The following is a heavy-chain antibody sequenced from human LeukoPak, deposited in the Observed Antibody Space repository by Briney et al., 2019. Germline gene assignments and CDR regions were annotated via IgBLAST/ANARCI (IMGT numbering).Heavy chain of an antibody. CDR2: MNPNSGNT. Sequence: ASVKVSCKASGYTFTSYDINWVRQATGQGLEWMGWMNPNSGNTGYAQKFQGRVTITRDTSTSTAYTELSSLRSEDTAVYYCARQGIITMVRGVPSGFDPWGQGTLVTVSS. J-gene: IGHJ5*02. CDR1: GYTFTSYD. V-gene: IGHV1-8*03. D-gene: IGHD3-10*01. CDR3: ARQGIITMVRGVPSGFDP.